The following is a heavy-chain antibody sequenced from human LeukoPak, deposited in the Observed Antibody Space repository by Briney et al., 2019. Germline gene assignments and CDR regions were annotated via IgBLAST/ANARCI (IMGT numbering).Heavy chain of an antibody. J-gene: IGHJ5*02. D-gene: IGHD2-21*01. CDR2: IYPGDSET. CDR3: ARWVKADRSDP. V-gene: IGHV5-51*01. Sequence: GESLKISCKTSGYNFNNYWIGWVRQMPGKGLEWLGVIYPGDSETRYRPSFQGQVTISADKSITTAHLQWNSLKASDTAMYYCARWVKADRSDPWGQGTLVTVSS. CDR1: GYNFNNYW.